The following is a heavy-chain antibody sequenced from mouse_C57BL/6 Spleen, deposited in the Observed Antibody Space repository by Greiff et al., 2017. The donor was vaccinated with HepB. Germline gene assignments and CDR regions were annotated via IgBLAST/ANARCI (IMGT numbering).Heavy chain of an antibody. CDR3: ARLYDYDGVDY. J-gene: IGHJ2*01. Sequence: EVHLVESGGGLVKPGGSLKLSCAASGFTFSDYGMHWVRQAPEKGLEWVAYISSGSSTIYYADTVKGRFTISRDNAKNTLFLQMTSLRSEDTAMYYCARLYDYDGVDYWGQGTTLTVSS. CDR1: GFTFSDYG. CDR2: ISSGSSTI. V-gene: IGHV5-17*01. D-gene: IGHD2-4*01.